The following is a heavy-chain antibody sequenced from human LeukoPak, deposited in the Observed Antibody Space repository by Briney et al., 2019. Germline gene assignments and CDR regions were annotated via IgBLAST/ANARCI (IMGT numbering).Heavy chain of an antibody. V-gene: IGHV1-8*01. Sequence: ASVKVSCKASGYTFTNYDINWVRQSTGQGLEWMGWMNPKTGNTGYAQNFQGRVTMTRDTSESTAYMELSSLRSEDTAMYYCARGPALHKNWVGGRWFDPWGQGTLVTVSS. CDR3: ARGPALHKNWVGGRWFDP. J-gene: IGHJ5*02. CDR2: MNPKTGNT. CDR1: GYTFTNYD. D-gene: IGHD3-16*01.